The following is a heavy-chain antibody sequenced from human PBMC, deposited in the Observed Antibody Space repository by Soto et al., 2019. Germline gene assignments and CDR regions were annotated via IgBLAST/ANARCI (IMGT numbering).Heavy chain of an antibody. CDR1: GGSVSSGSYY. CDR2: IYYSGST. D-gene: IGHD3-3*01. J-gene: IGHJ4*02. Sequence: PSETLSLTCTVSGGSVSSGSYYWSWIRQPPGKGLEWIGYIYYSGSTNYNPSLKSRVTISVDTSKNQFSLKLSSVTAADTAVYYCARVLRVVLPFDYWGQGTLVNVSS. V-gene: IGHV4-61*01. CDR3: ARVLRVVLPFDY.